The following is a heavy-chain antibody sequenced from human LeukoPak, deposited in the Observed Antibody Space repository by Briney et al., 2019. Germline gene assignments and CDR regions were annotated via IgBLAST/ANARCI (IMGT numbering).Heavy chain of an antibody. CDR3: ARDGTVTPCAFDI. Sequence: PGGSLRLSCAASGFTVSSNYMSWVRQAPGKGLEWVSVIYSGGSTYYADSVKGRFTISRDNSKNTLYLQMNSLRAEDTAVYYCARDGTVTPCAFDIWGRGTMVTVSS. CDR2: IYSGGST. V-gene: IGHV3-53*01. J-gene: IGHJ3*02. D-gene: IGHD4-17*01. CDR1: GFTVSSNY.